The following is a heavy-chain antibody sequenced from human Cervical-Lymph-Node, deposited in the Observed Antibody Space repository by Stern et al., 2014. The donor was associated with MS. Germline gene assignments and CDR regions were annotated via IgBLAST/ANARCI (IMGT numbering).Heavy chain of an antibody. D-gene: IGHD3-16*02. V-gene: IGHV4-31*03. CDR2: IYYSGSP. Sequence: VQLVESGPGLVKPSQTLSLTCSVSGGSISSGSHYWNWIRLHPEKGLEWIGNIYYSGSPHYSPTLKGRLAMSVDTSKNQFSLRLNSVTAADTAVYYCARDRYVGLTGGMDVWGPGITVAVSS. J-gene: IGHJ6*02. CDR1: GGSISSGSHY. CDR3: ARDRYVGLTGGMDV.